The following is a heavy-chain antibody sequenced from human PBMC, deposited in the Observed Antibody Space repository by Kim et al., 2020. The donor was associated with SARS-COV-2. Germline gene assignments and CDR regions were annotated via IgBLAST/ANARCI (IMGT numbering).Heavy chain of an antibody. D-gene: IGHD3-3*01. V-gene: IGHV3-21*01. Sequence: GGSLRLSCAASGFTFSSYSMNWVRQAPGKGLEWVSSISSSSSYIYYADSVKGRFTISRDNAKNSLYLQMNSLRAEDTAVYYCARRLVWPPRGGGHVDGGYDFWSGPTRYYGMDVWGQGTTVTVSS. CDR2: ISSSSSYI. CDR1: GFTFSSYS. CDR3: ARRLVWPPRGGGHVDGGYDFWSGPTRYYGMDV. J-gene: IGHJ6*02.